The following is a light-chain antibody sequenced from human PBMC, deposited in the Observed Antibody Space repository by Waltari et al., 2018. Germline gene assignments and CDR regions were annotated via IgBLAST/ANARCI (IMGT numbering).Light chain of an antibody. CDR2: EVT. CDR3: CSYAGSRIVV. V-gene: IGLV2-23*02. CDR1: SSDVGNYNL. Sequence: QSALTQPASVSGSPGQTINISCTGTSSDVGNYNLASWYQHHPGKVPKLMIYEVTKRPSGISNRFSGSKSGNTASLTISGLQAEDEGDYYCCSYAGSRIVVFGGGTKMTVL. J-gene: IGLJ2*01.